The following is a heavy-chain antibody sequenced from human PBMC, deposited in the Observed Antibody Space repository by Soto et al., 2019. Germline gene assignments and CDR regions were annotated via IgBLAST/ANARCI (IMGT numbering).Heavy chain of an antibody. J-gene: IGHJ4*02. CDR2: IYPSDSDT. CDR1: GYNFAGYW. CDR3: ARGGAATRSFDY. Sequence: PGESLKISCKGSGYNFAGYWIAWVRQMPGKGLELMGIIYPSDSDTRYRPSFQGQVTISADKSISSAYLQWSSLRASDTAMYYCARGGAATRSFDYWGQGTLVTVSS. V-gene: IGHV5-51*01. D-gene: IGHD6-25*01.